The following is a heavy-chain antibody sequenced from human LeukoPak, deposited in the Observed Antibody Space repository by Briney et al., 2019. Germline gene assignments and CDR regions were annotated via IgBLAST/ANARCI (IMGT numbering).Heavy chain of an antibody. Sequence: PSETLSLTCAVSGGSFSVYYWSWIRQPPGKGLEWIGYIYSSGTPNNNPSLRSRVTISVDTSKSQFSLRLSSVTAADTAVYYCARVRNYPDAFDIWGLGTVVTVSS. CDR2: IYSSGTP. V-gene: IGHV4-59*01. D-gene: IGHD3-16*02. CDR1: GGSFSVYY. J-gene: IGHJ3*02. CDR3: ARVRNYPDAFDI.